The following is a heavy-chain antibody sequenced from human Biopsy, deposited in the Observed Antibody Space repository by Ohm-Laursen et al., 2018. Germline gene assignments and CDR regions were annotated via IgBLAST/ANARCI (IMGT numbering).Heavy chain of an antibody. J-gene: IGHJ6*02. V-gene: IGHV3-21*06. Sequence: SLRLSCTASGFPFTGFSMDWVRQAPGKGLEWVASITSGSSYIYYADSVKGRFTISRDNSRDTLYLQMSSLRAEDTAVYYCAKDRYNYTPIGGFSMDVWGQGTTVTVSS. CDR1: GFPFTGFS. CDR2: ITSGSSYI. D-gene: IGHD5-18*01. CDR3: AKDRYNYTPIGGFSMDV.